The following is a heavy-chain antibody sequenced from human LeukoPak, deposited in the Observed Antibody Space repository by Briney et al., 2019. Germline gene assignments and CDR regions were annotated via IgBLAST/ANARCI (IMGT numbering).Heavy chain of an antibody. V-gene: IGHV4-34*01. D-gene: IGHD1-7*01. CDR2: INDSGRI. J-gene: IGHJ6*03. Sequence: SETLSLTCAVYGGSFSNYYWSWIRQPPGKGLEWIGDINDSGRIKYNPSLMSRVTIYVDTSKNQFSLRLTSVTARETAVYYCARRWNYGRNYYLDVWGKGETVRVSS. CDR1: GGSFSNYY. CDR3: ARRWNYGRNYYLDV.